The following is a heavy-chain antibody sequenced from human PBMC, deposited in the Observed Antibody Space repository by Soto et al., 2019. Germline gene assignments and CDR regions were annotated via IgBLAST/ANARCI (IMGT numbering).Heavy chain of an antibody. CDR1: GGTFSSYT. CDR3: ARDGGMGGIYICAINWFDP. J-gene: IGHJ5*02. D-gene: IGHD1-26*01. V-gene: IGHV1-69*08. Sequence: QVQLVQSGAEVKKPGSSVKVSCKASGGTFSSYTISWVRQAPGQGLEWMGRIIPILGIANYAQKFQGRVTITADKSTSTAYMELSSLRYEDTAVYYCARDGGMGGIYICAINWFDPWGQGTLVTVSS. CDR2: IIPILGIA.